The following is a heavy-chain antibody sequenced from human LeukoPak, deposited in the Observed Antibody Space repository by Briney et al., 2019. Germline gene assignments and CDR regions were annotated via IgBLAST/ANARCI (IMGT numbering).Heavy chain of an antibody. J-gene: IGHJ4*02. CDR2: INPNSGNT. V-gene: IGHV1-8*02. CDR3: ARDRRDYGRGFFVY. D-gene: IGHD4-17*01. CDR1: GYTFTGYY. Sequence: ASVKVSCKASGYTFTGYYMHWVRQAPGQGLEWMGWINPNSGNTGYAQKFQGRVTMTRNTSISTAYMELSSLRSEDTAVYYCARDRRDYGRGFFVYWGQGTLVTVSS.